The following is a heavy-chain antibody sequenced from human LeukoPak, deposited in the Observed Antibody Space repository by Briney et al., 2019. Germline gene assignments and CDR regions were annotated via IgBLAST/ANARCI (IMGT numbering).Heavy chain of an antibody. CDR2: IYYSGST. CDR3: ARHRIAARGSFDY. D-gene: IGHD6-6*01. J-gene: IGHJ4*03. CDR1: GGSIGSSYYY. Sequence: PSEALSLTCTVSGGSIGSSYYYWGWIRQPPGRGLEWIGSIYYSGSTYYNPSLKSRVTISEDTSKNQFSLKLNSVTAADTAVYYCARHRIAARGSFDYWGQGTTVTVSS. V-gene: IGHV4-39*01.